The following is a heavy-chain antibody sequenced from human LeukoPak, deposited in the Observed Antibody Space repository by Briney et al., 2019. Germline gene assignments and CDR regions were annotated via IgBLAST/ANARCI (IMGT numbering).Heavy chain of an antibody. D-gene: IGHD3-16*01. V-gene: IGHV3-23*01. CDR1: GFTFSSYA. J-gene: IGHJ4*02. CDR2: ISASGGST. Sequence: GGSLRLSCAASGFTFSSYAMNWVRQAPGKGLEWVSVISASGGSTYYADSVKGRFTISRDNSKNTLYLQMNSLRAEDTAVYYCAKTGGNDYVWGSQTYNFDYWGQGTLVTVSS. CDR3: AKTGGNDYVWGSQTYNFDY.